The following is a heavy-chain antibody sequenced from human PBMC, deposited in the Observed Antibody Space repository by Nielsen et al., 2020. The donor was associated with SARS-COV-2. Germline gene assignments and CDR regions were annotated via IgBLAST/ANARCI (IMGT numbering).Heavy chain of an antibody. CDR1: GYTFTGHY. D-gene: IGHD6-19*01. V-gene: IGHV1-46*01. CDR2: INSSGGST. CDR3: AREAGDYYYDYGMDV. Sequence: ASEKVSCKASGYTFTGHYIHWVRQAPGQGLEWVGIINSSGGSTSYAQKFQGRVSMTRDTSTSTVYMEMRSLRSEDTAIYYCAREAGDYYYDYGMDVWGQGTTVTVSS. J-gene: IGHJ6*02.